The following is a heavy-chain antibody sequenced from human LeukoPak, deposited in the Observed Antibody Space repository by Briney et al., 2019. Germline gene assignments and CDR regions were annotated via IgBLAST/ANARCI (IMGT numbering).Heavy chain of an antibody. CDR1: GGSISSYY. J-gene: IGHJ4*02. Sequence: ASETLSLTCTVSGGSISSYYWSWIRQPPGKGLEWIGYIYYSGSTNYNPSLKSQVTISVDTSKNQFSLKLSSVTAADTAVYYCARAYGDSYWGQGTLVTVSS. V-gene: IGHV4-59*01. D-gene: IGHD4-17*01. CDR2: IYYSGST. CDR3: ARAYGDSY.